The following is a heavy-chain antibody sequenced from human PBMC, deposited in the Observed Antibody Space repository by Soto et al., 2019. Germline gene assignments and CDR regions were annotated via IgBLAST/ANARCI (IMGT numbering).Heavy chain of an antibody. CDR3: ARDGYYYDSSGYHYYFDY. J-gene: IGHJ4*02. Sequence: SVKVSCQASGGTFSSYAISWVRQAPGQGLEWMGGIIPIFGTANYAQKFQGRVTITADESTSTAYMELSSLRSEDTAVYYCARDGYYYDSSGYHYYFDYWGQGTLVTVS. CDR1: GGTFSSYA. V-gene: IGHV1-69*13. CDR2: IIPIFGTA. D-gene: IGHD3-22*01.